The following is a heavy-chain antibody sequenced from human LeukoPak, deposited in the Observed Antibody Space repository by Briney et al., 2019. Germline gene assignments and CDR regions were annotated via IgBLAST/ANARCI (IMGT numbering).Heavy chain of an antibody. CDR2: IYYTGSI. Sequence: SETLSLTCSVSGGSISSYYWSWIRQPPGKGLEWIGYIYYTGSINYNPSLKSRVTISVDTSKNQFSLKLSSVTAAGTAVYYWARGARWNDYWGQGTLVTVSS. CDR3: ARGARWNDY. D-gene: IGHD4-23*01. V-gene: IGHV4-59*01. J-gene: IGHJ4*02. CDR1: GGSISSYY.